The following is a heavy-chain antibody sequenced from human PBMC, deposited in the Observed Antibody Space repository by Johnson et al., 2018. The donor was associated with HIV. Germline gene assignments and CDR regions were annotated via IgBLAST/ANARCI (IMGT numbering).Heavy chain of an antibody. J-gene: IGHJ3*02. Sequence: QVQVVESGGGVVQPGGSLRLSCAASGFTFSSYGMHWVRQAPGKGLEWVAFIRYDGSNKYHADSVKGRFTISRDNSKNTLYLQMNSLRAEDTAVYYCARDNSRSCFYYDAFDIWGQGTMVTVSS. CDR1: GFTFSSYG. CDR3: ARDNSRSCFYYDAFDI. CDR2: IRYDGSNK. V-gene: IGHV3-30*02. D-gene: IGHD1-26*01.